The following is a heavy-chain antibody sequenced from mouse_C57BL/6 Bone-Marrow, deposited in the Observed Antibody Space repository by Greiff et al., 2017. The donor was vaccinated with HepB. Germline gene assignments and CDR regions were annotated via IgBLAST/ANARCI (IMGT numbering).Heavy chain of an antibody. CDR2: IYHRSGNT. CDR3: ARLGRFAY. J-gene: IGHJ3*01. V-gene: IGHV1-81*01. CDR1: GYTFTSYG. D-gene: IGHD4-1*01. Sequence: QVQLKQSGAELARPGASVKLSCKASGYTFTSYGISWVKQRTGQGLEWIGEIYHRSGNTYYNEKFKGKATLTADKSSSTAYMELRSLTSEDSAVYFCARLGRFAYWGQGTLVTVSA.